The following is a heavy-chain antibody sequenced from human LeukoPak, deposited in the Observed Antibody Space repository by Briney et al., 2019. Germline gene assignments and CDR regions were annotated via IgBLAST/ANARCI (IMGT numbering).Heavy chain of an antibody. J-gene: IGHJ6*02. Sequence: GGSLRLSCAASGFTVSSNYMSWVRQAPGKGLEWVSVIYSGGSTYYADSVKGRFTISRDNSKNTLYLQMNSLRAEDTAVYYCARDLGSNGYYCGMDVWGQGTTVTVSS. CDR1: GFTVSSNY. V-gene: IGHV3-53*01. CDR2: IYSGGST. CDR3: ARDLGSNGYYCGMDV. D-gene: IGHD4-11*01.